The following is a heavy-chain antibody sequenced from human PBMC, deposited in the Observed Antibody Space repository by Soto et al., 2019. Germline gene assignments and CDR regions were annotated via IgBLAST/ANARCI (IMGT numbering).Heavy chain of an antibody. CDR2: IFSTGTT. CDR3: ARHDYGDGFSY. V-gene: IGHV4-39*01. D-gene: IGHD4-17*01. J-gene: IGHJ4*02. CDR1: GDSISSSTCY. Sequence: PSETMCLTCTVSGDSISSSTCYWGWHRRPPGKGLEWIATIFSTGTTHYNPSLRSRVTISVDTSKNQFSLTVRSVTAADTAAYYCARHDYGDGFSYWGQGSQVTVSS.